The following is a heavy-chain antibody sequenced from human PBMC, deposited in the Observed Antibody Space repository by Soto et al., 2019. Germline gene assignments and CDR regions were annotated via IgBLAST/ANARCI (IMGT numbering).Heavy chain of an antibody. Sequence: ASVKVSCKASGYTFTSYGISWVRQAPGQGLEWMGWISAYNGNTNYAQKLQGRVTMTTDTSTSTAYMELRSLRSDDTAVYYCARDPSGSLFYCYYGMDVWGQGTTVTVSS. CDR2: ISAYNGNT. CDR3: ARDPSGSLFYCYYGMDV. CDR1: GYTFTSYG. V-gene: IGHV1-18*01. J-gene: IGHJ6*01. D-gene: IGHD1-26*01.